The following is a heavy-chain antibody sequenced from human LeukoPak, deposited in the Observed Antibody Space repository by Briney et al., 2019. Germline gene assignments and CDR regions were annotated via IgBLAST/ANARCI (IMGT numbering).Heavy chain of an antibody. CDR3: AKGMLTVVPAAAFDY. D-gene: IGHD2-2*01. J-gene: IGHJ4*02. Sequence: PGGSLRLSCAASGFTFTTYAMSWVRQAPGKGLEWVSAISGSGGSTYYADSVKGRFTISRDNSKNTLYLQMNSLRAEDTAVYYCAKGMLTVVPAAAFDYWGQGTLVTVSS. V-gene: IGHV3-23*01. CDR1: GFTFTTYA. CDR2: ISGSGGST.